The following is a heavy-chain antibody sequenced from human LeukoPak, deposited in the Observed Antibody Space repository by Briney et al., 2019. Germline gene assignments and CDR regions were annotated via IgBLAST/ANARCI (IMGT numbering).Heavy chain of an antibody. Sequence: SETLSLTCTVSGGSISSYYWSWIRQPPGKGLEWIGSIYHGGSTYYNPSLRSRVIVSVDTSKNHFSLKMSSVTAADTAVYYCARDLASCAGDCYSDGFDYWGQGTLVTVSS. CDR1: GGSISSYY. J-gene: IGHJ4*02. CDR2: IYHGGST. V-gene: IGHV4-59*04. CDR3: ARDLASCAGDCYSDGFDY. D-gene: IGHD2-21*02.